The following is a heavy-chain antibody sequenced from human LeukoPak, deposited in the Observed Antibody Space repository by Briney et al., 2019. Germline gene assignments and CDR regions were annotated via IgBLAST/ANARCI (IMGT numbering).Heavy chain of an antibody. J-gene: IGHJ3*02. CDR2: ISGRSIYT. CDR3: ARGMATTESFDI. D-gene: IGHD1-7*01. Sequence: NPGGSLRLSCAASGFTFSDYYMSWIRQAPGKGLECGSYISGRSIYTNYADSVKGRFTISRDNAKNSLYLQMNSLRAEDTAVYYCARGMATTESFDIWGQGTMVTVSS. CDR1: GFTFSDYY. V-gene: IGHV3-11*05.